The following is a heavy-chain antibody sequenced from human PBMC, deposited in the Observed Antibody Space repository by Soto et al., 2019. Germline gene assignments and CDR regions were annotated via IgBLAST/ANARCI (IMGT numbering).Heavy chain of an antibody. CDR2: IYYSGST. Sequence: SETLSLTCTVSGGSISSSSYYWGWIRQPPGKGLEWIGSIYYSGSTYYNPSLKSRVTISVDMSKNQFSLKLSSVTAADTALYYCASKQQLGTYYCYYYGMDVWGQGTTVT. CDR3: ASKQQLGTYYCYYYGMDV. J-gene: IGHJ6*02. V-gene: IGHV4-39*01. CDR1: GGSISSSSYY. D-gene: IGHD6-13*01.